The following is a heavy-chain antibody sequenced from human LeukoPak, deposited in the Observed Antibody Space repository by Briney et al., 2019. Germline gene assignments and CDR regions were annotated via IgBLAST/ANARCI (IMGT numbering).Heavy chain of an antibody. CDR3: VRDLMGMGATTAYLHH. V-gene: IGHV3-21*06. D-gene: IGHD1-26*01. CDR1: GFTFSDYS. J-gene: IGHJ1*01. Sequence: GGSLRLSCAASGFTFSDYSMNWVRQAPGKGLEWVSSISRSSRHVYYAGSVKGRFTISRDDGKNSLYLQMNSLRAEDMAVYYSVRDLMGMGATTAYLHHWGQGTLVTVS. CDR2: ISRSSRHV.